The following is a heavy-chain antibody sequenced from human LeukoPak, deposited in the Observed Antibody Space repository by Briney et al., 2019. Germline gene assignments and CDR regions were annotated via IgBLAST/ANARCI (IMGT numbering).Heavy chain of an antibody. D-gene: IGHD2-8*01. Sequence: SETLSLTCTVSGGSISSGSYYWSWIRRPAGKGLEWIGRIYTSGSTNYNPSLKSRVTISLDTSKNQLSLKLSSVTAADTAVYYCARYYATSRRAFDIWGQGTMVTVSS. CDR3: ARYYATSRRAFDI. V-gene: IGHV4-61*02. CDR1: GGSISSGSYY. CDR2: IYTSGST. J-gene: IGHJ3*02.